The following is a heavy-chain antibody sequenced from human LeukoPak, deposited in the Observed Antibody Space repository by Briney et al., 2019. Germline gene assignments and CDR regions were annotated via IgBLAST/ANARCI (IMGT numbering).Heavy chain of an antibody. CDR3: ARALRDSSGYYPYFFYGMDV. CDR1: GYTFTSYY. CDR2: INPNSGGT. J-gene: IGHJ6*02. D-gene: IGHD3-22*01. Sequence: ASVKVSCKASGYTFTSYYMHWVRQAPGQGLEWMGWINPNSGGTNYAQKFQGWVTMTRDTSINTSYMELSRLGSDDTAVYYCARALRDSSGYYPYFFYGMDVWGQGTTVTVSS. V-gene: IGHV1-2*04.